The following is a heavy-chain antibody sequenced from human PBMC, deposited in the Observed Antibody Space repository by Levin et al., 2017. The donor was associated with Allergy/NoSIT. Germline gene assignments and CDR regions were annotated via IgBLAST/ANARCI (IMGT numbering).Heavy chain of an antibody. J-gene: IGHJ4*02. CDR1: GFAVRTNY. CDR2: IHSGDTA. V-gene: IGHV3-66*02. Sequence: GESLKISCAASGFAVRTNYMSWVRQAPGKGLEWVSIIHSGDTAYYADSVKGRFSISRDNSKNLLYLQMNSLRPEDTAVYYCARELNTVTTTAYYFDYWGQGTLVTVSS. D-gene: IGHD4-17*01. CDR3: ARELNTVTTTAYYFDY.